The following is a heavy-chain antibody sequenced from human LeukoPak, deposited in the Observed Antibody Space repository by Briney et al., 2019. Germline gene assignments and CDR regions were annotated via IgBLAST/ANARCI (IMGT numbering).Heavy chain of an antibody. Sequence: SETLSLTCTVSGGSISSYYWSWIRQPLGKGLEWIGYIYHSGSTYYNPSLKSRVTISVDRSKNQFSLKLSSVTAADTAVYYCARDRHGGNRDYWGQGTLVTVSS. CDR1: GGSISSYY. J-gene: IGHJ4*02. CDR3: ARDRHGGNRDY. CDR2: IYHSGST. V-gene: IGHV4-59*12. D-gene: IGHD4-23*01.